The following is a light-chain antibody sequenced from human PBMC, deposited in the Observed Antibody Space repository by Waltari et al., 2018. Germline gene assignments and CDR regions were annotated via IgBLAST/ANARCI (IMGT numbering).Light chain of an antibody. CDR1: QSVSRAY. Sequence: EIVLTQSPGTLSLSPGERATLPCRASQSVSRAYLAWYQQKPGQAPRLLIYGASSRATGIPGRFSGSGSGTDFTLIISRLEPEDVAVYYCQQYDSSPPRIIFGQGTRLEIK. CDR2: GAS. V-gene: IGKV3-20*01. J-gene: IGKJ5*01. CDR3: QQYDSSPPRII.